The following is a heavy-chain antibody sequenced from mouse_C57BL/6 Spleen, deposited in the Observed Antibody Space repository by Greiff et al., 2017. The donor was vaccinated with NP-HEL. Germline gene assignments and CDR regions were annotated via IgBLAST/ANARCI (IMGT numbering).Heavy chain of an antibody. Sequence: QVQLQQSGPELVKPGASVKISCKASGYSFTSYYIHWVKQRPGQGLEWIGWIYPGSGNTKYNEKFKGKATLTADTSSSTAYMQLSSLTSEDSAVYYCAREGSYVAYDYDGGYAMDYWGQGTSVTVSS. V-gene: IGHV1-66*01. CDR1: GYSFTSYY. CDR3: AREGSYVAYDYDGGYAMDY. CDR2: IYPGSGNT. D-gene: IGHD2-4*01. J-gene: IGHJ4*01.